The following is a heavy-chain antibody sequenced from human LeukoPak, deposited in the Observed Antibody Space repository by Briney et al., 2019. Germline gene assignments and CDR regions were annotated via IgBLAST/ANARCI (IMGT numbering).Heavy chain of an antibody. V-gene: IGHV1-69*04. CDR1: GGTFSSYA. CDR2: IIPILGIA. Sequence: SVKVSCKASGGTFSSYAISWVRQAPGQGLEWMGRIIPILGIANYAQTFQGRVTITADKSTSTAYMELSSLRSEDTAVYYCARDRAARQYYFDYWGQGTLVTVSS. J-gene: IGHJ4*02. CDR3: ARDRAARQYYFDY. D-gene: IGHD6-6*01.